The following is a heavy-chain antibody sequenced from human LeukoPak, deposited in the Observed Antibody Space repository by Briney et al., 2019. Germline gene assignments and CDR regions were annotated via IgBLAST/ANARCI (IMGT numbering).Heavy chain of an antibody. D-gene: IGHD5-18*01. Sequence: QPGGSLRLSCAASGFTFSSYEMNWVRQAPGKGLEWVSYISSSGSTIYYADSVKGRFTISRDNAKNSLYLQMNSLRAEDTAVYYSARDRAMAYYYYYMDVWGKGTTVTVSS. CDR1: GFTFSSYE. J-gene: IGHJ6*03. CDR3: ARDRAMAYYYYYMDV. V-gene: IGHV3-48*03. CDR2: ISSSGSTI.